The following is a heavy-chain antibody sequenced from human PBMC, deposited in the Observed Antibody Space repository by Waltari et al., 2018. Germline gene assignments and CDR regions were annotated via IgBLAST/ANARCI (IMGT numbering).Heavy chain of an antibody. Sequence: EVQLVESGGGLVQPGGSLRLSCAASGFTFCSYWMYWVRQAPGKGLVYVSRINNDGSGTTYTDSVKGRFTVSRDNAKNTLYLQMNSLGVQDTARYYCARGGAYHAFDIWGQGTLVTVSS. J-gene: IGHJ3*02. CDR3: ARGGAYHAFDI. CDR2: INNDGSGT. D-gene: IGHD2-2*01. V-gene: IGHV3-74*01. CDR1: GFTFCSYW.